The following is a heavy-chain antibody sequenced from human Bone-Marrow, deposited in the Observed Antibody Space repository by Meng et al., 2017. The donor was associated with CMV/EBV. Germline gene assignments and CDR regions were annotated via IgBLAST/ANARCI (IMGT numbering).Heavy chain of an antibody. CDR3: ARDVVPAAIEFYYYYGMDV. CDR2: ISSSSSYI. Sequence: GGSLRLSCAASGFTFSSYSMTWVRQAPGKGLEWVSSISSSSSYIYYADSVKGRFTISRDNAKNSLYLQMNSLRAEDTAVYYCARDVVPAAIEFYYYYGMDVWGQGTTVTVAS. CDR1: GFTFSSYS. D-gene: IGHD2-2*01. J-gene: IGHJ6*02. V-gene: IGHV3-21*01.